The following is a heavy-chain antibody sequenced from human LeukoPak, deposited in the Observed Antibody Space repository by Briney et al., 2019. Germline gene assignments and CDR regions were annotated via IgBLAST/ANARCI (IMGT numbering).Heavy chain of an antibody. V-gene: IGHV3-23*01. D-gene: IGHD2-15*01. J-gene: IGHJ4*02. Sequence: GSLRLSCAASGFTFSSSAMSWVRQAPGKGLEWVSAISNNGGYTYYADSVQGRFTISRDNSKSTLCLQMNSLKAEDTAVYYCAKQLGYCSDGSCYFPYWGQGTLVTVSS. CDR2: ISNNGGYT. CDR1: GFTFSSSA. CDR3: AKQLGYCSDGSCYFPY.